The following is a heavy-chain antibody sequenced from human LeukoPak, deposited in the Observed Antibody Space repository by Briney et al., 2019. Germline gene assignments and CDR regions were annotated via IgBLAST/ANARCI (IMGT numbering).Heavy chain of an antibody. CDR1: GFTFSSYV. Sequence: PGGSLRLSCAASGFTFSSYVMSWVRQAPGKGLEWVSTISGSGGSTYYADSVKGRFTISRDNSMNTLYLQMNSLRAEDTAVYYCAKAQGAITILDPSFEYWGQGTLVTVSS. V-gene: IGHV3-23*01. CDR2: ISGSGGST. J-gene: IGHJ4*02. CDR3: AKAQGAITILDPSFEY. D-gene: IGHD3-3*01.